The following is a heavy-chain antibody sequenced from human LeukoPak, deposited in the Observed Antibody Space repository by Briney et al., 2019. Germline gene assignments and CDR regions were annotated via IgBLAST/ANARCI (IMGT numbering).Heavy chain of an antibody. CDR1: GGSISSSSYY. Sequence: PSETLSLTCTVSGGSISSSSYYWGWIRQPPGKGLEWIGEIYHSGSTNYNPSLKSRVTISVDKSKNQFSLKLSSVTAADTAVYYCARVPSSGPPLFDYWGQGTLVTVSS. D-gene: IGHD6-19*01. V-gene: IGHV4-39*07. CDR3: ARVPSSGPPLFDY. J-gene: IGHJ4*02. CDR2: IYHSGST.